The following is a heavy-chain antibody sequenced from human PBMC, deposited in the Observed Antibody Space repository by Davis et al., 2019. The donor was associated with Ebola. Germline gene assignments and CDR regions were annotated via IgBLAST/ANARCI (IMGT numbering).Heavy chain of an antibody. CDR3: ALERELLSRFDP. J-gene: IGHJ5*02. V-gene: IGHV1-46*01. CDR1: GYTFTNYY. D-gene: IGHD1-7*01. CDR2: ITPSGGST. Sequence: ASVKVSCKASGYTFTNYYTHWVRQAPGQGLEWMGIITPSGGSTSYAEKFQGRVTMTKDTSTSTAYMELNNLSSEDTAVYYCALERELLSRFDPWGQGTLVTVSS.